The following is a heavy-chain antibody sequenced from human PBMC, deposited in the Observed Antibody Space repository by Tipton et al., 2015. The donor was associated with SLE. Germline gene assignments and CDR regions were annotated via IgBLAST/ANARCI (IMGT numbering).Heavy chain of an antibody. D-gene: IGHD2-15*01. CDR3: ATTLGSPGY. J-gene: IGHJ4*02. V-gene: IGHV3-43*01. CDR2: ISWDGGST. CDR1: GFTFDDYT. Sequence: GSLRLSCAASGFTFDDYTMHWVRQAPGKGLEWVSLISWDGGSTYYADSVKGRFTISRDNSKNSLYLQTNSLRTEDTALYYCATTLGSPGYWGQGTLVTVSS.